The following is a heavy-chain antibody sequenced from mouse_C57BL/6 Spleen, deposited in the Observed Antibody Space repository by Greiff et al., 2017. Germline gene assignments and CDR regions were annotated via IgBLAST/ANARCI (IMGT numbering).Heavy chain of an antibody. D-gene: IGHD2-4*01. Sequence: EVQGVESGGGLVKPGGSLKLSCAASGFTFSSYAMSWVRQTPEKRLEWVATISDGGSYTYYPDNVKGRFTISRDNAKNNLYLQMSHLKSEDTAMYYCARDNDYDYDPPFAYWGQGTLVTVSA. CDR1: GFTFSSYA. V-gene: IGHV5-4*01. CDR2: ISDGGSYT. CDR3: ARDNDYDYDPPFAY. J-gene: IGHJ3*01.